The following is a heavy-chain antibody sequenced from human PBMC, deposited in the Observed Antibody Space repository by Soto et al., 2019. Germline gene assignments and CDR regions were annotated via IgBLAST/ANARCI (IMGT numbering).Heavy chain of an antibody. CDR3: AKSMGGTANGMGG. Sequence: EVQLVESGGGLVPPGRSLRLSCAASGRSFDDYAMHWVRQVPGKGLEWVSGISWNGGSIGYADSVKGRFSISRDNAKNSLYLQMNSLRFEYTALYYCAKSMGGTANGMGGWGQGTTVTVSS. D-gene: IGHD2-21*02. V-gene: IGHV3-9*01. CDR1: GRSFDDYA. CDR2: ISWNGGSI. J-gene: IGHJ6*02.